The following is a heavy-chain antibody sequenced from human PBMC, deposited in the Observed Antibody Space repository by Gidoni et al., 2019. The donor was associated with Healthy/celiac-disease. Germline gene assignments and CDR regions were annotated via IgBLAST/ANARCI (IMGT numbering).Heavy chain of an antibody. CDR2: ISGSGGST. V-gene: IGHV3-23*01. CDR1: GFTFSNYA. Sequence: EVQLLESGGGLVQPGGSLRLSCAASGFTFSNYAMSWVRQAPGKGLEWVSGISGSGGSTSYADSVKGRFTISRDNSKNTLYLQMNSLRAEDTAVYYCAKSGNYDSSGFYYDAFDIWGQGTMVTVSS. J-gene: IGHJ3*02. CDR3: AKSGNYDSSGFYYDAFDI. D-gene: IGHD3-22*01.